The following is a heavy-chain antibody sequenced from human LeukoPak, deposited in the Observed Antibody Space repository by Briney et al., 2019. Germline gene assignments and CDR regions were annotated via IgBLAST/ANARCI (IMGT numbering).Heavy chain of an antibody. CDR3: ARVPYIAAAGNWFDP. CDR2: ISAYNGNT. CDR1: GYTFTSYG. V-gene: IGHV1-18*01. D-gene: IGHD6-13*01. Sequence: GASVKVSCKASGYTFTSYGISWVRQAPRQGLEWMGWISAYNGNTNYAQKLQGRVTMTTDTSTSTAYMELRSLRSDDTAVYYCARVPYIAAAGNWFDPWGQGTLVTVSS. J-gene: IGHJ5*02.